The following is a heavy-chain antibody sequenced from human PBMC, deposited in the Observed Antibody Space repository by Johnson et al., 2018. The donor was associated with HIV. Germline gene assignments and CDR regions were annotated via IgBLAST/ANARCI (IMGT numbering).Heavy chain of an antibody. Sequence: MQLVESGGGLVQPGGSLRLSCAASGFTFSTYWMHWVRQAPRKGLVWVSRITHDGSRTAYADSVKGRFTISRDNAENTLYLQMNSLRAEDTAVYYCAKDQWSSSWTNDAFAMWGQGTMVTVSS. V-gene: IGHV3-74*01. CDR3: AKDQWSSSWTNDAFAM. J-gene: IGHJ3*02. D-gene: IGHD6-13*01. CDR1: GFTFSTYW. CDR2: ITHDGSRT.